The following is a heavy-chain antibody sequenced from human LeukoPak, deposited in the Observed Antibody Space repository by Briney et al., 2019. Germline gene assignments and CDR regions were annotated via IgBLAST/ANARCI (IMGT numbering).Heavy chain of an antibody. J-gene: IGHJ3*02. V-gene: IGHV1-18*01. CDR1: GYTFTSYG. D-gene: IGHD3-22*01. CDR2: ISAYNGNT. Sequence: GASVKVSCKASGYTFTSYGISWVRQAPGQGLEWMGWISAYNGNTNYAQKLQGRVTMTTDTSTSTAYMELRSQRSDDTAVYYCAREYYYDSSGYYLEPGAFDIWGQGTMVTVSS. CDR3: AREYYYDSSGYYLEPGAFDI.